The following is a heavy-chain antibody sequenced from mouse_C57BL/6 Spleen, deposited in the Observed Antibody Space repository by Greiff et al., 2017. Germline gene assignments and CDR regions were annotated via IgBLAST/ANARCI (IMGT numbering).Heavy chain of an antibody. D-gene: IGHD1-1*01. CDR1: GYTFTSYW. V-gene: IGHV1-52*01. CDR3: ARLGTTVVATDY. Sequence: QVQLQQPGAELVRPGSSVKLSCKASGYTFTSYWMHWVKQRPIQGLEWIGNIDPSDSETHYNQKFKDKATLTVDKSSSTAYMQLSSLTSEDSAVYYCARLGTTVVATDYWGQGTTLTVSS. J-gene: IGHJ2*01. CDR2: IDPSDSET.